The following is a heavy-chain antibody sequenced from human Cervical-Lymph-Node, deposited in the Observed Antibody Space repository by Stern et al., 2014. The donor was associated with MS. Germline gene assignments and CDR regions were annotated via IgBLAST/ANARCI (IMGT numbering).Heavy chain of an antibody. J-gene: IGHJ6*02. CDR1: GYTFTTSA. Sequence: QMQLVQSGSELKKPGASVNVSCKASGYTFTTSAIHWVRQAPGQGPQWMGWINTNTGNPTYAQALTGRFVFSVDTSGSTAYLQISSLTTDDNAVYYCARGELLFCSGASCYGFYGMDVWGQGTTVTVSS. CDR2: INTNTGNP. CDR3: ARGELLFCSGASCYGFYGMDV. D-gene: IGHD2-15*01. V-gene: IGHV7-4-1*02.